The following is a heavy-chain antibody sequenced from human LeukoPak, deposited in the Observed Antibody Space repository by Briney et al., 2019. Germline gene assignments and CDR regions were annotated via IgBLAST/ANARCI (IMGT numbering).Heavy chain of an antibody. Sequence: GGSLRLSCAASGFTFDDYAMHWVRQAPGKGLEWVSGISWNSGSIGYADSVKGRFTISRDNAKNSLYLQMNSLRAEDTALYYCAKDIGRYGDYGYFDYWGQGTLVTVSS. D-gene: IGHD4-17*01. V-gene: IGHV3-9*01. CDR3: AKDIGRYGDYGYFDY. CDR2: ISWNSGSI. J-gene: IGHJ4*02. CDR1: GFTFDDYA.